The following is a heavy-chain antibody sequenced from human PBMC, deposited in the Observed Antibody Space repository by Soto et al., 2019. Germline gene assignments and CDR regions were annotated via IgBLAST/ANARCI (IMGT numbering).Heavy chain of an antibody. Sequence: AAVKVACEASGYTFTGYYLHWLLQAPGQGLEWVGEISPKSGGTRYAQKFQGRVTMTKDTSITTVYMELSNLSPDDTAVYYCGKGRSGEVGVFYWGQGTLVTVYS. V-gene: IGHV1-2*02. CDR1: GYTFTGYY. CDR3: GKGRSGEVGVFY. D-gene: IGHD3-16*01. CDR2: ISPKSGGT. J-gene: IGHJ4*02.